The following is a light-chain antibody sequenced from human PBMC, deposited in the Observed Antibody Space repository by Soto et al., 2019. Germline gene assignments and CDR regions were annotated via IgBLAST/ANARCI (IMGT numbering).Light chain of an antibody. CDR1: QIVTSNY. CDR3: QQYGSSPGT. V-gene: IGKV3-20*01. Sequence: EIVLTQSPGTLSSSPGERATLSCRASQIVTSNYLAWYQQKRGQAPRLLIWGASIRATGLPDRFSGGGSGTDLTLTKSKREAEDFAVYYCQQYGSSPGTFGQGTKVEIK. J-gene: IGKJ1*01. CDR2: GAS.